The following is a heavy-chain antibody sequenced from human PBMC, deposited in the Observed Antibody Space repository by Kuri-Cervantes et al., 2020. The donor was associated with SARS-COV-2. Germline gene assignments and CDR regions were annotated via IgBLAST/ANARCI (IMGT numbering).Heavy chain of an antibody. CDR1: GGTFSSYV. Sequence: AVKVSCKASGGTFSSYVISWVRQAPGQGLEWMGGIIPIFGTANYAQKFQGRVTITADESTSTAYMELSRLRSDDTAVYYCARGSPPEFTMIVVVIPSDAFDIWGQGTMVTVSS. V-gene: IGHV1-69*13. J-gene: IGHJ3*02. CDR3: ARGSPPEFTMIVVVIPSDAFDI. CDR2: IIPIFGTA. D-gene: IGHD3-22*01.